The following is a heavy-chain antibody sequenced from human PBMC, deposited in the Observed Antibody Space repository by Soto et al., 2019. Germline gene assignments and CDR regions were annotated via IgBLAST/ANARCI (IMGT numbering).Heavy chain of an antibody. CDR3: APRGGGGY. D-gene: IGHD2-21*01. J-gene: IGHJ4*02. CDR2: ISAYNGNT. CDR1: GYTFTSYG. Sequence: QVQLVQSGAEVKKPGASVKVSCKASGYTFTSYGISWVRQAPGQGLEWMGWISAYNGNTNYAQKLQGRVTMTTDTSPSKAYKGLGSLRSDEPAVEFLAPRGGGGYWGQGTLVTVSS. V-gene: IGHV1-18*04.